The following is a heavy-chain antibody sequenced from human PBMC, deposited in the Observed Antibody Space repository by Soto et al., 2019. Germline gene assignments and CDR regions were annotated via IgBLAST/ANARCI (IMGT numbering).Heavy chain of an antibody. CDR3: ARVHDSSGYYYYYYMDV. J-gene: IGHJ6*03. CDR1: GFTFSSYW. Sequence: GGSLRLSCAASGFTFSSYWMSWVRQAPGKGLEWVANIKQDGSEKYYVVSVKGRFTISRDNAKNSLYLQMNSLRAEDTAVYYCARVHDSSGYYYYYYMDVWGKGTTVTVSS. D-gene: IGHD3-22*01. CDR2: IKQDGSEK. V-gene: IGHV3-7*03.